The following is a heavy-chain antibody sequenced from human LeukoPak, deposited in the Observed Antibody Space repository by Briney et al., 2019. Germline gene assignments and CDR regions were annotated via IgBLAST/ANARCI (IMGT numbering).Heavy chain of an antibody. CDR2: ISTYNGNT. D-gene: IGHD1-26*01. CDR3: ARESYSGSYRYYFDY. V-gene: IGHV1-18*01. J-gene: IGHJ4*02. Sequence: GASVKVSCKASGYTFTSYGISWVRQAPGQGLEWMGWISTYNGNTDYAQKVQARVTMTIDTSTSTAHMELRNLRSDDTAVYYCARESYSGSYRYYFDYWGQGTLVTVSS. CDR1: GYTFTSYG.